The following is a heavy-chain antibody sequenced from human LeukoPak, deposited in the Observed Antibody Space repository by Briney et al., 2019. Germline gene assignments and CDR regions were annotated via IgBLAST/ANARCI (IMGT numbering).Heavy chain of an antibody. Sequence: QSVGSLRLSCAASGFTFSTYWMSWVRQAPGKGLEWVANIKQDGSEKYYVDSVKGRFTISRDNAKNSLYLQMNSLRAEDTAMYSCARDSAGNDYWGQATLVTVSS. V-gene: IGHV3-7*01. D-gene: IGHD6-13*01. J-gene: IGHJ4*02. CDR2: IKQDGSEK. CDR3: ARDSAGNDY. CDR1: GFTFSTYW.